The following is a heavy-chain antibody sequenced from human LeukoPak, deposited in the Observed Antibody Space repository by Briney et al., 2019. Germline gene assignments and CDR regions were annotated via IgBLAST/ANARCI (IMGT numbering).Heavy chain of an antibody. D-gene: IGHD6-6*01. CDR3: AKDLHSSSSSVFDY. J-gene: IGHJ4*02. V-gene: IGHV3-30*18. Sequence: GGSLRLSCAASGFTFSSYGMHWVRQAPGKGLEWVAVISYDGSNKYYADSVKGRFTISSDNSKNTLYLQMNSLRAEDTAVYYCAKDLHSSSSSVFDYWGQGTLVTVSS. CDR1: GFTFSSYG. CDR2: ISYDGSNK.